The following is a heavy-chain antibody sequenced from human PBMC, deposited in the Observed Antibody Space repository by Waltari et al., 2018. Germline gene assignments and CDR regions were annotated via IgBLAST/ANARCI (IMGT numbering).Heavy chain of an antibody. Sequence: QVQLQESGPGLVKPSETLSLTCTVSGGSISSSSYYWGWIRQPPGKGLEWIGSIYYSGSTYYNPSLKSRVTISVDTSKNQFSMKMSSVIAADTAVYYCARHGYGSGSYYLDYWGQGTLVTVSS. CDR1: GGSISSSSYY. V-gene: IGHV4-39*01. CDR2: IYYSGST. J-gene: IGHJ4*02. D-gene: IGHD3-10*01. CDR3: ARHGYGSGSYYLDY.